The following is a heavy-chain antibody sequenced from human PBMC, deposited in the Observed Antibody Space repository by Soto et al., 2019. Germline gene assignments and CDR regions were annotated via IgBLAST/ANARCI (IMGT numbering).Heavy chain of an antibody. V-gene: IGHV3-23*01. CDR1: GFTFSSYA. CDR2: ISGSGGST. D-gene: IGHD6-13*01. Sequence: GGSLRLSCAASGFTFSSYAMSWVRQAPGKGLEWVSAISGSGGSTYYADSVKGRFTISRDNSKNTLYLQMNSLRAEDTAVYYCAKEPSAAAGIIAHDAFDIWGQGTMVTVSS. J-gene: IGHJ3*02. CDR3: AKEPSAAAGIIAHDAFDI.